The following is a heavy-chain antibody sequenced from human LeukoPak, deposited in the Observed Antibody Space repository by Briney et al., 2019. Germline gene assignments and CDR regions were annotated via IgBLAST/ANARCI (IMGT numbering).Heavy chain of an antibody. CDR1: GFTFDEYG. CDR2: INWNGGSI. CDR3: AKGAKRVVGATTHWIDP. D-gene: IGHD1-26*01. V-gene: IGHV3-20*04. J-gene: IGHJ5*02. Sequence: TGGSLRLSCAASGFTFDEYGMSWVRQVPGKGLEWVSGINWNGGSIGYADSVKGRFTISRDNSKNTLYLQMNSLRAEDTAVYYCAKGAKRVVGATTHWIDPWGQGTLVTVSS.